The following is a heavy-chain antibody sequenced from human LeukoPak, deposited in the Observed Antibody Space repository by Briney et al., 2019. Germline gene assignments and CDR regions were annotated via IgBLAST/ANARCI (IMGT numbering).Heavy chain of an antibody. J-gene: IGHJ6*03. CDR2: INHSGST. D-gene: IGHD6-6*01. CDR1: GGSFSGYY. Sequence: SEALSLTCAVYGGSFSGYYWSWIRQPPGKGLEWIGEINHSGSTNYNPSLKSRVTISVDTSKNQFSLKLSSVTAADTAVYYCARGWAARHRYYYYYMDVWGQGTTVTVSS. CDR3: ARGWAARHRYYYYYMDV. V-gene: IGHV4-34*01.